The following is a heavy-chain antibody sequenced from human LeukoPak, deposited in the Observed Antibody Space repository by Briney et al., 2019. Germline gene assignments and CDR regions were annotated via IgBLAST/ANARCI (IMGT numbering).Heavy chain of an antibody. V-gene: IGHV1-8*01. CDR3: ARGGTIYDSILEDAFDI. CDR1: GYTFTNYD. D-gene: IGHD3-22*01. CDR2: MNPNSGNT. J-gene: IGHJ3*02. Sequence: ASVKVSCKASGYTFTNYDINWVRQATGQGLEWMGWMNPNSGNTGYAQELQGRVTMTRNSSISTAFMELSSLRSEDTALYYCARGGTIYDSILEDAFDIWGQGTMVTVSS.